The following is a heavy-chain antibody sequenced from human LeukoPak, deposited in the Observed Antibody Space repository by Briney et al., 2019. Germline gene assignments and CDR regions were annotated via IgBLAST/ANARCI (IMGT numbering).Heavy chain of an antibody. CDR1: GGSFSGYY. Sequence: PPETLSLTCAVYGGSFSGYYWSWIRQPPGKGLEWIGEINHSGSTNYIPSLKSRVTISVDTSKNQFSLKLGSVTAADTAVYYCARGVGVYSNYPTYYYYYYMDVWGKGTTVTVSS. V-gene: IGHV4-34*01. D-gene: IGHD4-11*01. CDR3: ARGVGVYSNYPTYYYYYYMDV. J-gene: IGHJ6*03. CDR2: INHSGST.